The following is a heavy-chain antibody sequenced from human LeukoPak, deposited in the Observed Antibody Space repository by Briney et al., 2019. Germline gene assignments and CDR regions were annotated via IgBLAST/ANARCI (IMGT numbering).Heavy chain of an antibody. CDR3: AKSVSLIVVAGGYFDY. V-gene: IGHV3-23*01. CDR1: GFTFSSYA. J-gene: IGHJ4*02. D-gene: IGHD3-22*01. Sequence: GGSLRLSCAASGFTFSSYAMTWVRQAPGKGLEWVSGISGSGATTEYADSVKGRFTISRDNSKNALNLEMNSLRAEDTAVYYCAKSVSLIVVAGGYFDYWGQGTLVTVSP. CDR2: ISGSGATT.